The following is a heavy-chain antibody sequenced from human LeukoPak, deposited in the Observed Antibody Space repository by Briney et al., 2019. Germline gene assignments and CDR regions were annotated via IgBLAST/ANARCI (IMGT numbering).Heavy chain of an antibody. CDR1: GFTFSNYW. Sequence: PGGSLRLSCAASGFTFSNYWMSWVRQAPGKGLEWVATIKQDGTETLYVDSVKGRFTISRDNAKKSLYLQMNSLRVEDTAVYYCAGGSGWYFDYWGQGALVIVSS. V-gene: IGHV3-7*01. CDR3: AGGSGWYFDY. D-gene: IGHD6-19*01. J-gene: IGHJ4*02. CDR2: IKQDGTET.